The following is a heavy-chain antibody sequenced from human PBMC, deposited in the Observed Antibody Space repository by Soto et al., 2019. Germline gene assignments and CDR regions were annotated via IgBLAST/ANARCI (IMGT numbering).Heavy chain of an antibody. CDR2: IMQDGSEA. J-gene: IGHJ5*02. CDR1: GFTFVSFW. Sequence: GGCLKLSCAVFGFTFVSFWMHWGRQAPGKGLEWVANIMQDGSEANYVDSVRGRFTISRDHGKNLLYLQMNNLRAEDTAVYYCARDRYSGSFWFDP. CDR3: ARDRYSGSFWFDP. V-gene: IGHV3-7*01. D-gene: IGHD1-26*01.